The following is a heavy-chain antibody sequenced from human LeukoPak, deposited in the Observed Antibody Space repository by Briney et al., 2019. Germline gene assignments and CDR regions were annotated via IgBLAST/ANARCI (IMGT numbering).Heavy chain of an antibody. Sequence: GCLTLSCAAAGFTLTNYAISWVRQAPGNGLEWVSAISGSGGNTYYADSVKGRFTNYRDNSKNTLFLQMRSLRAEDTAVYYCASNKEVFYDSSGGYWGQGTLVSVSS. J-gene: IGHJ4*02. V-gene: IGHV3-23*01. D-gene: IGHD3-22*01. CDR1: GFTLTNYA. CDR3: ASNKEVFYDSSGGY. CDR2: ISGSGGNT.